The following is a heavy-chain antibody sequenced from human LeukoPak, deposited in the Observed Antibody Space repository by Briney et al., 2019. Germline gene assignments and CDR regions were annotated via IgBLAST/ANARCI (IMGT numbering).Heavy chain of an antibody. D-gene: IGHD6-13*01. CDR3: AREGSWSSSWYAV. V-gene: IGHV3-7*01. Sequence: PGGSLRLSCAASGFTFSSYWMSWVRQAPGKGLEWVANIKQDGSEKYYVDSVKGRFTISRDNAKNSLYLQMNSLRAEDTAVYYCAREGSWSSSWYAVWGQGTLVTVSS. CDR1: GFTFSSYW. CDR2: IKQDGSEK. J-gene: IGHJ4*02.